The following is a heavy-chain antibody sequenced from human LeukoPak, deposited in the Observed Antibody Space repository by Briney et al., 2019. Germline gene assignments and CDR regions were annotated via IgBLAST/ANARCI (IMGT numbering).Heavy chain of an antibody. V-gene: IGHV4-34*01. Sequence: PSGTLSLTCAVYGGSFSGYYWSWIRQPPGKGLEWIGEINHSGSTNYNPSLKSRVTISVDTSKNQFSLKLNSVTAADTAVYYCARHDRSGYDSRGLFDYWGQGTLVTVSS. D-gene: IGHD5-12*01. J-gene: IGHJ4*02. CDR2: INHSGST. CDR3: ARHDRSGYDSRGLFDY. CDR1: GGSFSGYY.